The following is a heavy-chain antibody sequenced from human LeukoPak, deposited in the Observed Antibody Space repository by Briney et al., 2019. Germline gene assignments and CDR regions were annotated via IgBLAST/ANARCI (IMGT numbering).Heavy chain of an antibody. CDR2: IYSGGNG. Sequence: PGGSLRLSCEASGFTVSNNYLSWVRQAPGKGLEWVSVIYSGGNGDYADSVKGRFIVSRDNSKNTLYLQMNSLRADDTAVYYCARETPAVAGAFDYWGQGTLVTVSS. V-gene: IGHV3-53*01. CDR3: ARETPAVAGAFDY. D-gene: IGHD6-19*01. J-gene: IGHJ4*02. CDR1: GFTVSNNY.